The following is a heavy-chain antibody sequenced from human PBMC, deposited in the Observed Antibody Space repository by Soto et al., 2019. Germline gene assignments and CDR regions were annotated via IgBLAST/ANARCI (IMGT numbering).Heavy chain of an antibody. Sequence: GGSLRLSCAASGFTFSSYWVSWVRQAPGKGLEWVANIKQDGSEKYYVDSVKGRFTISRDNAKNSLYLQMNSLRAEDTAVYYCARGGAVAGYYYYYYGMDVWGQGTTVTVSS. D-gene: IGHD6-19*01. CDR3: ARGGAVAGYYYYYYGMDV. CDR2: IKQDGSEK. J-gene: IGHJ6*02. CDR1: GFTFSSYW. V-gene: IGHV3-7*05.